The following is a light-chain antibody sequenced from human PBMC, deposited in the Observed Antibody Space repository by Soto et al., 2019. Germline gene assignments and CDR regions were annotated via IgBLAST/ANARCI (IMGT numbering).Light chain of an antibody. CDR1: SSDVGHPYNY. J-gene: IGLJ3*02. CDR2: KVS. V-gene: IGLV2-14*03. CDR3: MSFIDSTSTHWV. Sequence: QSALTQPASVSGSPGQSITISCTGTSSDVGHPYNYVSWYQQHPGKAPKLLIFKVSNRPSGISGRFSGSKSDNTASLTISGLQAEDEADYYCMSFIDSTSTHWVLGGGPKLTVL.